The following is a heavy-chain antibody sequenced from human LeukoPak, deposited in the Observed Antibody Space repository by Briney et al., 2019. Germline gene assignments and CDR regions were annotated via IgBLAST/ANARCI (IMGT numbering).Heavy chain of an antibody. CDR1: GGSLSGYY. V-gene: IGHV4-39*01. CDR2: IYYSGST. Sequence: SETLSLTCAVSGGSLSGYYWGWIRQPPGKGLEWIGSIYYSGSTYYNPSLRSRVTISVDTSKNQFSLKLSSVTAADTAVYYCARHRRGVTTFPFDYWGQGTLVTVSS. D-gene: IGHD2-21*02. J-gene: IGHJ4*02. CDR3: ARHRRGVTTFPFDY.